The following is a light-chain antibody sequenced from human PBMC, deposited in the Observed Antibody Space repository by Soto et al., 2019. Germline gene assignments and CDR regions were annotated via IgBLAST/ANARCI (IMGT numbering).Light chain of an antibody. V-gene: IGKV3-11*01. CDR3: QQRNNSPQP. CDR2: GAS. J-gene: IGKJ5*01. Sequence: MVLTPSPATLSFTPGDRSTLSCRASESISSYLAWYQQKPGQAPRLLIYGASNRATGIPARFSGSGSGTDFTLTISNLQPEDFAIYYCQQRNNSPQPFGQGTRLEI. CDR1: ESISSY.